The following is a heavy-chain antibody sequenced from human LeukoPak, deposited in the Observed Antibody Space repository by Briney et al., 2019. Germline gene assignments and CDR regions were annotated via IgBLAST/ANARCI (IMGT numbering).Heavy chain of an antibody. CDR3: ARHSVTYWDFDY. J-gene: IGHJ4*02. CDR2: IHYTGST. CDR1: GGSISSYY. V-gene: IGHV4-59*01. Sequence: PSETLSLTCTVSGGSISSYYWSWIRQPPGKGPEWIGYIHYTGSTSYNPSLKSRVTISVDTSKNQFSLKLSSVSAADTAFYYCARHSVTYWDFDYWGQGTLVTVSS. D-gene: IGHD1-26*01.